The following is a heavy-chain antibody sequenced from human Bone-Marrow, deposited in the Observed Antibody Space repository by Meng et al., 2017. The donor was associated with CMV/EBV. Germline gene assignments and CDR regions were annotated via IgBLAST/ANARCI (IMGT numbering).Heavy chain of an antibody. D-gene: IGHD3-3*01. Sequence: ASVKVSCKASGYTFTSYYMHWVRQAPGQGLEWMGIINPSGGSTSYAQKFQGRVTITRNTSISTAYMELSSLGSEDTAVYYCARVTSYYDFWSGYYEGGLEYWGQGTLVTVSS. V-gene: IGHV1-46*01. J-gene: IGHJ4*02. CDR3: ARVTSYYDFWSGYYEGGLEY. CDR1: GYTFTSYY. CDR2: INPSGGST.